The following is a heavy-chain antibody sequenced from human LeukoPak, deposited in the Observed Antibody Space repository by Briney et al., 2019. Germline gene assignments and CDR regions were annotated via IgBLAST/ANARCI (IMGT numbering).Heavy chain of an antibody. D-gene: IGHD3-10*01. CDR2: INHSGST. CDR3: ASPSVPNGSGTRSSPPPYYYYYYMDF. Sequence: SETLSLTCAVYGGSFSGYYWSWIRQPPGKGLEWIGEINHSGSTNYNPSLKSRVTISVDTSKNQFSLKLSSVTAADTAVYYCASPSVPNGSGTRSSPPPYYYYYYMDFWGKGTTVTISS. CDR1: GGSFSGYY. J-gene: IGHJ6*03. V-gene: IGHV4-34*01.